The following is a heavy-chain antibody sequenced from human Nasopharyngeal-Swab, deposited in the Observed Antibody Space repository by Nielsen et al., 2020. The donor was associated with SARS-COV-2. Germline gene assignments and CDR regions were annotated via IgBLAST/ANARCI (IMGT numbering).Heavy chain of an antibody. Sequence: GESLKISCAASGFTFSSYDMHWVRQATGKGLEWVSAIGTAGDTYYADSVKGRFTISRDNSKNSLYLQMNSLRTEDTALYYCAKAEMATGYGMDVWGQGTTVTVSS. J-gene: IGHJ6*02. V-gene: IGHV3-13*04. CDR3: AKAEMATGYGMDV. D-gene: IGHD5-24*01. CDR2: IGTAGDT. CDR1: GFTFSSYD.